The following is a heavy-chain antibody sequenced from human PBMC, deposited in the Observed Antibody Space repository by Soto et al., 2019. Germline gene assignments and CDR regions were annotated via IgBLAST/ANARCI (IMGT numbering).Heavy chain of an antibody. J-gene: IGHJ5*02. D-gene: IGHD1-1*01. V-gene: IGHV4-34*01. CDR2: IDHSGST. CDR3: ARVGNWKDFWFDP. CDR1: GGSFSGYY. Sequence: SETLSLTCAVYGGSFSGYYWSWIRQPPGKGLEWIGEIDHSGSTNYNPSLKSRVTISVDTSKNQFSLKLSSVTAADTAVYYCARVGNWKDFWFDPWGQGTLVTVSS.